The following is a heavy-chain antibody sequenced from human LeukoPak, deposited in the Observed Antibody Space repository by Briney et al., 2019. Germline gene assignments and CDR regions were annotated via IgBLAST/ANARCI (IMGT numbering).Heavy chain of an antibody. J-gene: IGHJ5*02. CDR2: ITTSDGNT. D-gene: IGHD7-27*01. Sequence: GWSLRLCGTASGFTRSSYTMSRVRQAPGTGLEWVSTITTSDGNTYYADSVKGRFTVSRDNSKNTLFLQMNSLRAEDTARYYCATDPGDKDIERWFDPWGQGTLVTVST. V-gene: IGHV3-23*01. CDR1: GFTRSSYT. CDR3: ATDPGDKDIERWFDP.